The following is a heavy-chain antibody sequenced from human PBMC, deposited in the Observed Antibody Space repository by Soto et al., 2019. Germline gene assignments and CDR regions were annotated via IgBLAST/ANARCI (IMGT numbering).Heavy chain of an antibody. Sequence: PGGSLRLSCAASGFTFSSYGMHWVRQAPGKGLEWVAVIWYDGSNKYYADSVKGRFTISRDNSKNTLYLQMNSLRAEDTAVYYCARVLFSHRNLNYYYGMDVWGQGTTDTVSS. CDR1: GFTFSSYG. CDR2: IWYDGSNK. V-gene: IGHV3-33*01. J-gene: IGHJ6*02. D-gene: IGHD1-1*01. CDR3: ARVLFSHRNLNYYYGMDV.